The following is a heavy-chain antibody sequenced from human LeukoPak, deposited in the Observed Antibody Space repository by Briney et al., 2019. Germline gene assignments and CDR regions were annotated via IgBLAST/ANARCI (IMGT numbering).Heavy chain of an antibody. CDR1: EYTFTGYY. CDR2: INPNSGGT. J-gene: IGHJ4*02. Sequence: ASVKVSCKASEYTFTGYYMHWVRQAPGQGLEWMGWINPNSGGTNYAQKFQGRVTMTRDTSISTAYMELSRLRSDDTAVYYCATLYSGYDYYLDYWGQGTLVTVSS. CDR3: ATLYSGYDYYLDY. V-gene: IGHV1-2*02. D-gene: IGHD5-12*01.